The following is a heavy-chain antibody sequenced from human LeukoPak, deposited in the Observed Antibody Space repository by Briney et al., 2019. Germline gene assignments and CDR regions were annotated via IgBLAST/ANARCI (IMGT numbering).Heavy chain of an antibody. CDR3: ARDRGLPWELLL. CDR2: IYTSGST. J-gene: IGHJ4*02. V-gene: IGHV4-61*02. CDR1: GGSISSGSYY. D-gene: IGHD1-26*01. Sequence: SQTLSLTCTVSGGSISSGSYYWSWIRQPAGKGLEWIGRIYTSGSTNYNPSLKSRVTISVDTSKNQFSLKLSSVTAADTAVYYCARDRGLPWELLLWGPGTLVTVSS.